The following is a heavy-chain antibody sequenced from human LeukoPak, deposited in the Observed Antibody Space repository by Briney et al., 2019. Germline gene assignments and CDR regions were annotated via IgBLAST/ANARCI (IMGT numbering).Heavy chain of an antibody. CDR3: WDTYGDDRVTFDY. J-gene: IGHJ4*02. D-gene: IGHD4-17*01. Sequence: ASVKVSCKASGYTFTSYDINWVRQATGQGLEWMGWMNPNSGNTGYAQKFQGRVTMTRNTSISTAYLELGSLKAEDTAGFYLWDTYGDDRVTFDYWGQGTLVTVSS. V-gene: IGHV1-8*01. CDR2: MNPNSGNT. CDR1: GYTFTSYD.